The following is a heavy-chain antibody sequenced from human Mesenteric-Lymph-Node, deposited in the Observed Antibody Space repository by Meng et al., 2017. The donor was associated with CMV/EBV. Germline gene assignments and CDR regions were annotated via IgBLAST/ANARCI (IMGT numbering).Heavy chain of an antibody. V-gene: IGHV3-7*01. Sequence: GGSLRLSCEASGFTFSRYWMSWVRQAPGKGLEWVANIKEDGSDKHSMDSVKGRFTISRDNPKNSLFLQMNSLRGEDTAVYYCAREIVGQQSAFDIWGRGTMVTVSS. D-gene: IGHD1-26*01. J-gene: IGHJ3*02. CDR3: AREIVGQQSAFDI. CDR1: GFTFSRYW. CDR2: IKEDGSDK.